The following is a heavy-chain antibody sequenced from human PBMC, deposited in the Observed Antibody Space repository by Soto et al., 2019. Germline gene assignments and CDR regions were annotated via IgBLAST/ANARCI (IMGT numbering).Heavy chain of an antibody. CDR3: AKDRGIASAAVEY. CDR1: GFTFDDYA. CDR2: ISWNSGSI. J-gene: IGHJ4*02. Sequence: EVQLVESGGGLVQPGRSLRLSCAASGFTFDDYAMHWVRQAPGKGLEWVSGISWNSGSIGYADSVKGRFTISRDNAKNSLYLQMNSLRAEDTALYYCAKDRGIASAAVEYWGRGTLVTVSS. V-gene: IGHV3-9*01. D-gene: IGHD6-13*01.